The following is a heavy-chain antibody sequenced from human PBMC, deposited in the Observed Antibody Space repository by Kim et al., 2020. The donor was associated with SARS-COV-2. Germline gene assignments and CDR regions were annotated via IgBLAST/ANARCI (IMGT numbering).Heavy chain of an antibody. Sequence: SETLSLTCAVYGGSFSGYYWSWIRQPPGKGLEWIGEINHSGSTNYNPSLKSRVTISVDTSKNQFSLKLSSVTAADTAVYYCARAPRRVGLIGRSNYPPGVYYYYYGMDVWGQGTTVTVSS. J-gene: IGHJ6*02. D-gene: IGHD4-4*01. CDR3: ARAPRRVGLIGRSNYPPGVYYYYYGMDV. CDR1: GGSFSGYY. CDR2: INHSGST. V-gene: IGHV4-34*01.